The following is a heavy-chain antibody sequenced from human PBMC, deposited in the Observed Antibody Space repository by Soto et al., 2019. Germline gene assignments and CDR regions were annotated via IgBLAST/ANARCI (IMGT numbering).Heavy chain of an antibody. D-gene: IGHD6-13*01. J-gene: IGHJ3*02. Sequence: GGSLRLSCAASGFTFSSYGMHWVRQAPGKGLEWVAVIWYDGSNKYYADSVKGRFTISKDNSKNTLYLQMTSLRAEDTAVYYCARDWKGGQQLVAYDAFDIWGQGTMVTVSS. V-gene: IGHV3-33*01. CDR1: GFTFSSYG. CDR3: ARDWKGGQQLVAYDAFDI. CDR2: IWYDGSNK.